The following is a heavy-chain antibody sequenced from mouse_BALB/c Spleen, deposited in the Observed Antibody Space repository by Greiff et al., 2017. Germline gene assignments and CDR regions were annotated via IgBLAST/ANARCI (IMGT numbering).Heavy chain of an antibody. D-gene: IGHD2-4*01. J-gene: IGHJ1*01. V-gene: IGHV5-17*02. CDR2: ISSGSSTI. Sequence: EVQLVESGGGLVQPGGSRKLSCAASGFTFSSFGMHWVRQAPEKGLEWVAYISSGSSTIYYADTVKGRFTISRDNPKNTLFLQMTSLRSEDTAMYYCARGDYDYDGYWYFDVWGAGTTVTVSS. CDR3: ARGDYDYDGYWYFDV. CDR1: GFTFSSFG.